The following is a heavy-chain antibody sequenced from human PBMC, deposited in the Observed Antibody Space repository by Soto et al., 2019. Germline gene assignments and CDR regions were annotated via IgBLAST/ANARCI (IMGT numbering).Heavy chain of an antibody. CDR2: IIPIFGTA. Sequence: QVQLVQSGAEVKKPGSSVKVSCKASGGTFSSYAISWVRQAPGQGLEWMGGIIPIFGTANYAQKFQGRVTITADASTSTAYMELRSLRSEDTAVYYCARGHSRDRIEAAGTRCFDPWGQGTLVTVSS. D-gene: IGHD6-13*01. CDR3: ARGHSRDRIEAAGTRCFDP. CDR1: GGTFSSYA. V-gene: IGHV1-69*01. J-gene: IGHJ5*02.